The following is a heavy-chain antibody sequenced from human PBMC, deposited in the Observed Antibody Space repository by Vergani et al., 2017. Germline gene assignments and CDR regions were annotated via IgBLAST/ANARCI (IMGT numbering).Heavy chain of an antibody. J-gene: IGHJ5*02. D-gene: IGHD3-10*01. CDR2: IHSSGTT. Sequence: QVQLQESGPGLVTPSETLSLTCSVSGYSISSGYYWSWIRQPAGKGLEWIGRIHSSGTTNYNPSLKSRVTLSVDTSKNQLSLRMTSVTAADTAVYYCARDSWTSELRGVYWFDTWGQGTLVSVSS. CDR1: GYSISSGYY. V-gene: IGHV4-4*07. CDR3: ARDSWTSELRGVYWFDT.